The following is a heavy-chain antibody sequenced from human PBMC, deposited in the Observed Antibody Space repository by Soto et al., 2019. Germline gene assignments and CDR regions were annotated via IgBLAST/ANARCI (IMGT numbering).Heavy chain of an antibody. D-gene: IGHD2-2*01. Sequence: ASVKVSCKXSGYTFSGYYLHWVRQAPGQGLEWLGWINPNSGGTTFPQKFQGRLTLTRDKSINTAYMDLSSLTSDDSAAYYCARAGPHQATRLIVAPGVTPNDAFYMWGQGTVVTVSS. J-gene: IGHJ3*02. CDR2: INPNSGGT. V-gene: IGHV1-2*02. CDR3: ARAGPHQATRLIVAPGVTPNDAFYM. CDR1: GYTFSGYY.